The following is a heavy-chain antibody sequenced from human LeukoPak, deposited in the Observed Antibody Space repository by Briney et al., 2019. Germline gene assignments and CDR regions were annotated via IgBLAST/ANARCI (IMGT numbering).Heavy chain of an antibody. D-gene: IGHD3-10*01. V-gene: IGHV3-21*01. CDR2: ITASSSYI. CDR3: GGDLGADCYGSHIDY. J-gene: IGHJ4*03. CDR1: GFTFSTYY. Sequence: GGSLRLSCAASGFTFSTYYMSWVRQAPGKGLEWVSSITASSSYIYYADSVKGRFTISRDNSKNSLYLQMNSLRAEDTAVYYCGGDLGADCYGSHIDYWGQGTLVTVSS.